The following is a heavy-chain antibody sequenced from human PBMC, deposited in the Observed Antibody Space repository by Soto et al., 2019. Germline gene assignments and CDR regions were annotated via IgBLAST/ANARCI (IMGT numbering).Heavy chain of an antibody. CDR2: IYYSGST. CDR1: GGSISSSSYY. Sequence: SETLSLTCTVSGGSISSSSYYWGWIRQPPGKGLEWIGSIYYSGSTYYNPSLKSRVTISVDTSKNQFSPKLSSVTAADTAVYYCARLIAGYSSSWYRSLGHLQHWGQGTLVTISS. CDR3: ARLIAGYSSSWYRSLGHLQH. J-gene: IGHJ1*01. V-gene: IGHV4-39*01. D-gene: IGHD6-13*01.